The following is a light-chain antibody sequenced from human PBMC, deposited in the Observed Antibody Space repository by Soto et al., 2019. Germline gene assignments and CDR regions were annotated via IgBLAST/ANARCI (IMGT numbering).Light chain of an antibody. CDR2: GAS. Sequence: EIVLTHAPGILSLSPGERATLSCMASQSVSNDFLAWYQQKPGQAPRLLIYGASTRATGVPARFSGSGSGTEFTLTINSLQSEDFALYYCQEYDNWPLWTFGQGTKVDIK. J-gene: IGKJ1*01. CDR3: QEYDNWPLWT. V-gene: IGKV3-15*01. CDR1: QSVSNDF.